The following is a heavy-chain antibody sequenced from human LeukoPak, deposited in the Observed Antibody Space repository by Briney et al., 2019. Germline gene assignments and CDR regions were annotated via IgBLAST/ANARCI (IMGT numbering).Heavy chain of an antibody. V-gene: IGHV1-18*01. CDR2: ISAYNGNT. CDR3: ARDRRYSSSSNSYYYYGMDV. Sequence: GASVKVSCKASGYTFTSYGISWVRQAPGQGLEWMRWISAYNGNTNYAQKLQGRVTMTTDTSTSTAYMELRSLRSDDTAVYYCARDRRYSSSSNSYYYYGMDVWGQGTTVTVSS. D-gene: IGHD6-6*01. CDR1: GYTFTSYG. J-gene: IGHJ6*02.